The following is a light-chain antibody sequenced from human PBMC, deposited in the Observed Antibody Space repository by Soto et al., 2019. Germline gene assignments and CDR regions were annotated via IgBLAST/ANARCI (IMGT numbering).Light chain of an antibody. CDR1: QSVSRY. CDR3: QQRSNWPRT. V-gene: IGKV3-11*01. Sequence: EIVLTQSPATLSLSPGERATLSCRASQSVSRYLAWYQQKPGQAPRLLIYDASNRATGIPARFSGSGSGTDFTLTISRLEPEDFAVYYCQQRSNWPRTFGGGTKVDIK. J-gene: IGKJ4*01. CDR2: DAS.